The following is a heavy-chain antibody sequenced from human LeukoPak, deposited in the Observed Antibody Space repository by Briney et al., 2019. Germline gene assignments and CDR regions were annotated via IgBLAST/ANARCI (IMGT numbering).Heavy chain of an antibody. Sequence: GRSLRLSCAASGFTFRNYGMHWVRQAPGKGLEWVAVIWYDGSNKYYADSVKGRFTISRDNFKNTLYLQMNSLRAGDTAVYYCAGQARPGSAEGAFAIWGQGTMVTVSS. J-gene: IGHJ3*02. CDR1: GFTFRNYG. CDR2: IWYDGSNK. V-gene: IGHV3-33*01. D-gene: IGHD2-2*01. CDR3: AGQARPGSAEGAFAI.